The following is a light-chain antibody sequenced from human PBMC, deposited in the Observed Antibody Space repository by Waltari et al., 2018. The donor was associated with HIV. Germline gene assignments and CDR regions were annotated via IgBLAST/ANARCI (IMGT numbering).Light chain of an antibody. Sequence: QSLLTQAPSASGTPGQRVNLSCSRTGSTLGVNFVFWYQQHPGMAPKLLIYSNNERPSGVPDRFSGSKSGTSASLAISGLRSEDEAVYFCAAWDDSVSGWAFGEGTKVTVL. J-gene: IGLJ2*01. V-gene: IGLV1-47*01. CDR1: GSTLGVNF. CDR2: SNN. CDR3: AAWDDSVSGWA.